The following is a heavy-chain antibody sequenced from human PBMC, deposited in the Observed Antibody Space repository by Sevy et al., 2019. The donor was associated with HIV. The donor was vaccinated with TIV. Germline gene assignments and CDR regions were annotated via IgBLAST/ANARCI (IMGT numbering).Heavy chain of an antibody. V-gene: IGHV3-33*01. J-gene: IGHJ4*02. D-gene: IGHD3-3*01. CDR2: IWYDGSNE. Sequence: GGSLRLSCAASGFTFSSFGMHWVRQAPGKGLEWVAVIWYDGSNEYYADSVQGRFTISRDNSKNTLYLQMNSLRAGDTAVYFCARDWSGGSGSTCDNWGQGTLVTVSS. CDR3: ARDWSGGSGSTCDN. CDR1: GFTFSSFG.